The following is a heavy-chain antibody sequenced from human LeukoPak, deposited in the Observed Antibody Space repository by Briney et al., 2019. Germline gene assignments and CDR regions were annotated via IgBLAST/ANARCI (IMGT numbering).Heavy chain of an antibody. Sequence: SGGSLRLSCAASGFTVSSNYMSWVRQAPGKGPEWVSVIYSGGSTYYADSVKGRFTISRDNSKNTLYLQMNSLRAEDTAVYYCARVLRYSSSWPYDAFDIWGQGTMVTVSS. CDR3: ARVLRYSSSWPYDAFDI. D-gene: IGHD6-13*01. J-gene: IGHJ3*02. CDR1: GFTVSSNY. CDR2: IYSGGST. V-gene: IGHV3-53*01.